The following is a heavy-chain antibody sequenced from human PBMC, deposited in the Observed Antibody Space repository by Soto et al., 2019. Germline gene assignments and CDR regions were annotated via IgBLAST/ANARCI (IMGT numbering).Heavy chain of an antibody. Sequence: QVQLVQSGAEVKKPGASVKGSCKASGYTFTSYGISWVRQAPGQGLEWMGWISAYNGNTNYAQKLQGRVTMTTDTSTRTAYMELSSLRCDESVLYYCARVYLGYCSSGSCPDVVHFDYWGQGTLVTVSS. V-gene: IGHV1-18*01. CDR1: GYTFTSYG. D-gene: IGHD2-15*01. CDR3: ARVYLGYCSSGSCPDVVHFDY. CDR2: ISAYNGNT. J-gene: IGHJ4*02.